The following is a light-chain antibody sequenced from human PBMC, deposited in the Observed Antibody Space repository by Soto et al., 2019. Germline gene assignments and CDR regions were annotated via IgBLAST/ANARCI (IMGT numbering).Light chain of an antibody. V-gene: IGKV1-9*01. CDR2: AAS. CDR3: QQLKSYPQT. J-gene: IGKJ1*01. Sequence: IQLTQSPSFLSASVGDRVTITCRASQGISSYLAWYQQKPGKAPKLLMYAASNLQSGVPSRFSGSGSGTEFTLTISSLQPEDFATYYCQQLKSYPQTFGQGTKVDIK. CDR1: QGISSY.